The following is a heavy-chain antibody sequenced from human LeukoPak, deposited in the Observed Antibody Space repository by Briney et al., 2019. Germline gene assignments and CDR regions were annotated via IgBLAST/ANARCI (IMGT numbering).Heavy chain of an antibody. Sequence: SETLSLTCAVYGGSFSGYYWSWIRQPPGKGLEGIGYIYYSGSTYYNPSLKSRVTISVDTSKNQFSLKLSSVTAADTAVYYCARITFVVEGYGMDVWGQGTTVTVSS. CDR3: ARITFVVEGYGMDV. CDR1: GGSFSGYY. D-gene: IGHD2-21*01. J-gene: IGHJ6*02. V-gene: IGHV4-59*08. CDR2: IYYSGST.